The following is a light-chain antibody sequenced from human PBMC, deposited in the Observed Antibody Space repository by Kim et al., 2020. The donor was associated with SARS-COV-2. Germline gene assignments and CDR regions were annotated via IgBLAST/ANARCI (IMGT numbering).Light chain of an antibody. J-gene: IGKJ2*01. Sequence: EILLTQSPGTLSVSPGETATLSCRASQSVSDNLAWYQQKVDQAPRLLIYAASTRATGVPARFSGSGSGTEFTLTISSLQSEDFAVYFCQQYSDWPPGDTFGQGTKLEI. CDR1: QSVSDN. CDR3: QQYSDWPPGDT. V-gene: IGKV3-15*01. CDR2: AAS.